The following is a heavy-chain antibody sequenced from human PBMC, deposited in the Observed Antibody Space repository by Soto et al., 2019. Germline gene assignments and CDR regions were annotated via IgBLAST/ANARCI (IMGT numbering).Heavy chain of an antibody. J-gene: IGHJ5*02. Sequence: ASVKVSCKASGYTFTSYGISWVRQAPGQGLEWMGWISAYNGNTNYAQKLQGRVTMTTDTSTSTAYMELRSLRSDDTAVYYCARDSSSSWYFDGWFDPWGQGTLVTVSS. CDR3: ARDSSSSWYFDGWFDP. D-gene: IGHD6-13*01. CDR1: GYTFTSYG. CDR2: ISAYNGNT. V-gene: IGHV1-18*01.